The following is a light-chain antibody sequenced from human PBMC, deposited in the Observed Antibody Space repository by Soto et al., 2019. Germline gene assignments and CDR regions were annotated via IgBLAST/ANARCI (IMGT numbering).Light chain of an antibody. CDR1: QNVATN. CDR3: HQATSGLRT. J-gene: IGKJ1*01. Sequence: IVMTQSPVTLSMSPGDRDTLSCRASQNVATNVAWYQQKPGQTPRLLIYGASIRATGVPRRFSGSGAGTEFTRTIDSLQSEDFAVFYCHQATSGLRTFGRGTRVEV. V-gene: IGKV3-15*01. CDR2: GAS.